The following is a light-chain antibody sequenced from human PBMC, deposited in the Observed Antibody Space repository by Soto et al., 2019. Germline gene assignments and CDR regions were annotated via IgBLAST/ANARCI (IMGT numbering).Light chain of an antibody. V-gene: IGKV3-15*01. Sequence: TQAPATLSVSTGEGATLSCRASQSVNLYLAWYQQKPGQAPRVIIYGVSTRATGVPGRFSGSGSGTEFTLTISTLQSEDFAVYYCQQYNNWPITFGQGTRLEIK. CDR1: QSVNLY. CDR2: GVS. J-gene: IGKJ5*01. CDR3: QQYNNWPIT.